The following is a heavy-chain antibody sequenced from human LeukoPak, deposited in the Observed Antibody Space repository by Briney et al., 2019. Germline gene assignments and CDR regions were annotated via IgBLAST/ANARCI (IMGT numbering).Heavy chain of an antibody. V-gene: IGHV3-30-3*01. CDR2: ISYDGSKK. D-gene: IGHD2-15*01. CDR3: ARADHDYCSGGSCYGRSYFDY. J-gene: IGHJ4*02. CDR1: GFTFSSYA. Sequence: GRSLRLSCAASGFTFSSYAMHWVRQAPGKGLEWVAVISYDGSKKYYADSVKGRFTISRDNSKNTLYLQMNSLRAEDTAVYYCARADHDYCSGGSCYGRSYFDYWGQGTLVTVSS.